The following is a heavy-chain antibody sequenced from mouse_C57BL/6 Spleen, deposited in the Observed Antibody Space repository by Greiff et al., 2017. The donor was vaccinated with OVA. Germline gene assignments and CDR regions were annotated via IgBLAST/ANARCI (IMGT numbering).Heavy chain of an antibody. Sequence: QVQLQQPGAELVRPGTSVKLSCKASGYTFTSYWMHWVKQRPGQGLEWIGVIDPSDSYTNYNQKFKGKATLTVDTSSSPAYMQLSSLTSEDSAVYYCATDGYYWGQGTTLTVSS. CDR1: GYTFTSYW. V-gene: IGHV1-59*01. CDR2: IDPSDSYT. CDR3: ATDGYY. J-gene: IGHJ2*01. D-gene: IGHD2-3*01.